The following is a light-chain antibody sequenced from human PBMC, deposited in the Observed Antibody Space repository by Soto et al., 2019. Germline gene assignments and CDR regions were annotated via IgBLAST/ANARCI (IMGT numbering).Light chain of an antibody. CDR3: QQYNNWPPTWT. V-gene: IGKV3-15*01. CDR2: GAS. CDR1: QSVSNN. J-gene: IGKJ1*01. Sequence: DIVMTQSPGTLSVSPGESATLSCRASQSVSNNLAWYQQKPGQAPRLLIYGASTRATGFPARFSGSGSGTEFNLTISSLQSEDFAVYYCQQYNNWPPTWTFGQGTKVDIK.